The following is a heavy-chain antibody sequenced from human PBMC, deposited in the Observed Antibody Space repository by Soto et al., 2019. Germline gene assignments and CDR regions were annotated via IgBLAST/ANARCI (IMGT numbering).Heavy chain of an antibody. V-gene: IGHV1-69*08. Sequence: QVQLVQSGAEVKKPGSSVKVSCKASGGTFSSYTISWVRQAPGQGLEWMGRIIPILGIANYAQKFQGRVTITADKSTSTAYMERSSLRSEDTAVYYCAREGRSGHDYWGQGTLVTVSS. J-gene: IGHJ4*02. CDR2: IIPILGIA. D-gene: IGHD6-19*01. CDR1: GGTFSSYT. CDR3: AREGRSGHDY.